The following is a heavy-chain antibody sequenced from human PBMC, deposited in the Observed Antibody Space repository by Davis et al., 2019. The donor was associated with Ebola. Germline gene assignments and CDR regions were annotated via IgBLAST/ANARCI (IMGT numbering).Heavy chain of an antibody. CDR3: AREVRYYYYYGMDV. CDR2: INHSGST. Sequence: MPSETLSLTCAVYGGSFSGYYWSWIRQPPGKGLEWIGEINHSGSTNYNPSLKSRVTISVDTSKNQFPLKLSSVTAADTAVYYCAREVRYYYYYGMDVWGQGTTVTVSS. J-gene: IGHJ6*02. CDR1: GGSFSGYY. V-gene: IGHV4-34*01.